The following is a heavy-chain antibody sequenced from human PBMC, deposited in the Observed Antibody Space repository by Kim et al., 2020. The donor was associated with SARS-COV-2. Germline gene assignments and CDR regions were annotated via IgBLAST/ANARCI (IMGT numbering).Heavy chain of an antibody. CDR3: AKDYCSGGSCWLWYYYGMDV. CDR1: GFTFSSYG. V-gene: IGHV3-30*18. Sequence: GGSLRLSCAASGFTFSSYGMHWVRQAPGKGLEWVAVISYDGSNKYYADSVKGRFTISRDNSKNTLYLQMNSLRAEDTAVYYCAKDYCSGGSCWLWYYYGMDVWGQGTTVTVSS. J-gene: IGHJ6*02. CDR2: ISYDGSNK. D-gene: IGHD2-15*01.